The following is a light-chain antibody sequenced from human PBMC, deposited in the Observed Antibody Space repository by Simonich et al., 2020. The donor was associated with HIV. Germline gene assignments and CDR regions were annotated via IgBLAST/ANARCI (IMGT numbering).Light chain of an antibody. CDR3: QQYNNWPPWT. CDR1: QSVSSN. V-gene: IGKV3-15*01. J-gene: IGKJ1*01. Sequence: EIVMTQSPATLSVSPGERATLSCRASQSVSSNLAWYRQRPGQAPRLLIYGASTRATGIPAMVSGSGSVTEFTLTISSLQSEDFAVYYCQQYNNWPPWTFGQGTKVEIK. CDR2: GAS.